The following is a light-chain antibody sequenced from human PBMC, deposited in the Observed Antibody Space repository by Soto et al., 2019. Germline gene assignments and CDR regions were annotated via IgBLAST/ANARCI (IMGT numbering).Light chain of an antibody. V-gene: IGLV2-23*02. CDR3: CSYAGSSTYV. J-gene: IGLJ1*01. Sequence: QSALTQPASVSGSPGQSITISCTGTSSDVGTYNFVSWYQQHPGKAPKLMIYEVSSRPSGVSNRFSGSKSGNTASLTISGLQAEDEADYYCCSYAGSSTYVFGTGTKLTVL. CDR2: EVS. CDR1: SSDVGTYNF.